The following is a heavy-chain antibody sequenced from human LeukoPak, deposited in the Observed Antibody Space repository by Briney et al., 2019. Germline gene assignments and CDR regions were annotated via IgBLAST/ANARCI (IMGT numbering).Heavy chain of an antibody. CDR3: ARGASTYYDSSGYLNY. J-gene: IGHJ4*02. CDR2: IRSSGTYI. CDR1: GFTFSSYS. Sequence: GGSLRLSCAASGFTFSSYSMNWVRQAPGKGLEWVSYIRSSGTYIYHADSVKGRFTISRDNAKNSLYLQMNSLRAEDTAVYYCARGASTYYDSSGYLNYWGQGTLVTVSS. V-gene: IGHV3-21*01. D-gene: IGHD3-22*01.